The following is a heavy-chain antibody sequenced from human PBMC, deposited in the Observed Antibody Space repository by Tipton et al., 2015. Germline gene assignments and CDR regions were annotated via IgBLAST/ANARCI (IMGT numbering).Heavy chain of an antibody. CDR2: ISGTGGST. Sequence: GSLRLSCAASGFTFNTYAMNWVRQAPGKGLEWVSAISGTGGSTYYVASVRGRFTVSRDNSKNTLYLQMNSLGAEDTAVYYCARVVVTASYYFDYWSQGTLVTVSS. CDR3: ARVVVTASYYFDY. CDR1: GFTFNTYA. D-gene: IGHD2-21*02. J-gene: IGHJ4*02. V-gene: IGHV3-23*01.